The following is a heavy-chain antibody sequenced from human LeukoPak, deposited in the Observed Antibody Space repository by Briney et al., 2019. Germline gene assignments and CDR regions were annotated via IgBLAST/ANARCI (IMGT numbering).Heavy chain of an antibody. D-gene: IGHD3-10*01. Sequence: PGGSLRLSCAASGFTVSSNYMSWVRQAPGKGLEWVSVIYSGGSTYYADSVKGRFTISRDNSKDTLYLQMNSLRAEDTAVYYCARDTVTMIRGGHTEIDYWGQGTLVTVSS. J-gene: IGHJ4*02. V-gene: IGHV3-66*01. CDR3: ARDTVTMIRGGHTEIDY. CDR2: IYSGGST. CDR1: GFTVSSNY.